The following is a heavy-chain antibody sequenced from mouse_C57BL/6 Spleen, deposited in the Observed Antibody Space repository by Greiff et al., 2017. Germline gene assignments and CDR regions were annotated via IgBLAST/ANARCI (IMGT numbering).Heavy chain of an antibody. CDR3: VRQGVTTGYFDY. CDR1: GFSFTTYA. V-gene: IGHV10-1*01. Sequence: EVKLQESGGGLVQPKGSLKLSCAASGFSFTTYAMNWVRQAPGKGLEWVARIRSKSNNYATYYADSVKDRFTISRDDSESMLYLQMNNLKTEDTAMYYCVRQGVTTGYFDYWGQGTTLTVSS. J-gene: IGHJ2*01. CDR2: IRSKSNNYAT. D-gene: IGHD2-2*01.